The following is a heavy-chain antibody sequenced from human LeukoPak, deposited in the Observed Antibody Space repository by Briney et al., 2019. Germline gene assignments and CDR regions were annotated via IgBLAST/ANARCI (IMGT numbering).Heavy chain of an antibody. CDR1: GGTFSIYA. CDR3: ARVTIDYDSSGYYYYNYFDY. V-gene: IGHV1-69*13. J-gene: IGHJ4*02. CDR2: IIPMFGTA. Sequence: SVKVSCKASGGTFSIYAISWVRQAPRQGLEWMGGIIPMFGTANSAHNFQGRVTTTADESTSTAYMEVSRLGSEDTAVYYCARVTIDYDSSGYYYYNYFDYWGQGTLVAVSS. D-gene: IGHD3-22*01.